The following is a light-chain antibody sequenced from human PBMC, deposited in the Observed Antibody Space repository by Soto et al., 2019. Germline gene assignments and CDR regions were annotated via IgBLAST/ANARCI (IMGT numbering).Light chain of an antibody. CDR2: DAS. CDR1: QSVSSS. CDR3: QQYNNWPPLT. J-gene: IGKJ4*01. Sequence: EVVMTQSPATLSLSPGERATLSCRASQSVSSSLAWYQQRPGQVPRLLIYDASTRATGIPARFSGSGSGTEFTLSLSRLQSEDFAVYYCQQYNNWPPLTFGGGTKVEIK. V-gene: IGKV3-15*01.